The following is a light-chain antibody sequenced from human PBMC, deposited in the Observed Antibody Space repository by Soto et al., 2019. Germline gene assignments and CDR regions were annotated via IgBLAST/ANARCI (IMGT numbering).Light chain of an antibody. Sequence: EIVMTQSPATLSVSPGERATLSCRASQSVSSNLAWYQQKPGQAPRLLIYGASTRATGIPARFSGSGSGTEFTLTISSLKSEDFEVYYCKQYNNWPPWTFGQGTKVEIK. J-gene: IGKJ1*01. CDR1: QSVSSN. V-gene: IGKV3-15*01. CDR3: KQYNNWPPWT. CDR2: GAS.